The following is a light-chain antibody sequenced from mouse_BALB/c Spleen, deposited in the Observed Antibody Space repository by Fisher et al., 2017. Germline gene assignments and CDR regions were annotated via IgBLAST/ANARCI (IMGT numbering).Light chain of an antibody. CDR2: STS. CDR1: SSVSSSY. Sequence: DIVITQTPAIMSASPGEKATMTCRASSSVSSSYLHWYQQKSGASPKLWIYSTSNLASGVPARFSGSGSGTSYSLTISSVEAEDAATYYCQQYHSYPLTFGAGTKLELK. V-gene: IGKV4-57-1*01. J-gene: IGKJ5*01. CDR3: QQYHSYPLT.